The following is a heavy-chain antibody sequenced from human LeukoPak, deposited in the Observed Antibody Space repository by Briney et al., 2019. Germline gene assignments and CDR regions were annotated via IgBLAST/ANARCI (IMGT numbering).Heavy chain of an antibody. CDR1: GASISSYF. V-gene: IGHV4-59*08. Sequence: SETLSLTCNVSGASISSYFWSWIRQPPGKGLEWFGYIYYTGSTNYNPSLKSRVTISVDTSKNQFSLKLSSVTAADTAVYYCARHRVGSSWPGGGAFDIWGQGTTVTVSS. D-gene: IGHD6-13*01. CDR3: ARHRVGSSWPGGGAFDI. CDR2: IYYTGST. J-gene: IGHJ3*02.